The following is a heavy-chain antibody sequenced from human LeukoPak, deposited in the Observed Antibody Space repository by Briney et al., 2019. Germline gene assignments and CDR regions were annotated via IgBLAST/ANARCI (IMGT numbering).Heavy chain of an antibody. CDR3: ATGIVGATRGGAFDI. V-gene: IGHV5-51*01. D-gene: IGHD1-26*01. J-gene: IGHJ3*02. CDR1: GYSFTSYW. CDR2: LYPGDSDT. Sequence: GESLKISCKGSGYSFTSYWIGWVRQMPGKGLEWMGILYPGDSDTRYSPSFQGQAAISADKSISTAYLQWSSLKASDTAVYYCATGIVGATRGGAFDIWGQGTMVTVSS.